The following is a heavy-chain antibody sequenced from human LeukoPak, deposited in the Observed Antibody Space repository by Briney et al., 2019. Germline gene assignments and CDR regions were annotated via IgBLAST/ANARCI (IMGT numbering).Heavy chain of an antibody. CDR1: GGSFSGYY. CDR2: INHSGST. Sequence: SETLSLTCAVYGGSFSGYYWSWIRQPPGKGLEWIGEINHSGSTNYNPSLKSRVNISVDTSKNQFSLKLSSVNAANTAVYYCARANYDFWSGYYRNYYYYMDVWGKGTTVTVSS. D-gene: IGHD3-3*01. V-gene: IGHV4-34*01. J-gene: IGHJ6*03. CDR3: ARANYDFWSGYYRNYYYYMDV.